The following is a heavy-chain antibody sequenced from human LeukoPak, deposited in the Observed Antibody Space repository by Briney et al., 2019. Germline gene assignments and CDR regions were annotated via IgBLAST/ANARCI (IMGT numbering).Heavy chain of an antibody. Sequence: GGSLRLSCAASGFTFSSYNMNWVRQAPGMGLEWLSYISASRDITYYADSVKGRFTISRDNAKNSLYLQMNSLRAEDTAVYYCVRGSLASGVVVYYYYYLDVWGKGTTVTVSS. J-gene: IGHJ6*03. CDR3: VRGSLASGVVVYYYYYLDV. V-gene: IGHV3-48*01. CDR2: ISASRDIT. D-gene: IGHD3-3*01. CDR1: GFTFSSYN.